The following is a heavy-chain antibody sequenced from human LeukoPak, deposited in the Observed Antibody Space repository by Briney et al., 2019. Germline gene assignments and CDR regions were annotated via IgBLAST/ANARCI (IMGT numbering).Heavy chain of an antibody. Sequence: GGSLRLSCAASGITFNEIWMTWVRQAPGKGLEWVGRVKSKNDGGTIDYAAAVKDRFTISRDDSKNMLYLQMNSLKTEDTAMYYCTTPDSRGSGSKWSLNHWGQGTPVTVSS. D-gene: IGHD3-22*01. CDR1: GITFNEIW. J-gene: IGHJ4*02. V-gene: IGHV3-15*01. CDR3: TTPDSRGSGSKWSLNH. CDR2: VKSKNDGGTI.